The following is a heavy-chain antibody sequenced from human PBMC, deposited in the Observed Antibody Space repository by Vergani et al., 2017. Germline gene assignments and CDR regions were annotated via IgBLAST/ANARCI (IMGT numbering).Heavy chain of an antibody. Sequence: EGQLVESGGDWVQRGGSLRLSCAASGFISSSYWMSWVRQAPGKGLEWVANVNQDGSEKYYVDSVRGRFTISRDNAKNSLYLQMNSLRAEDTAVYYCARDSPALGGNSCLDYWGQGTLVTVSS. J-gene: IGHJ4*02. D-gene: IGHD4-23*01. CDR3: ARDSPALGGNSCLDY. V-gene: IGHV3-7*01. CDR1: GFISSSYW. CDR2: VNQDGSEK.